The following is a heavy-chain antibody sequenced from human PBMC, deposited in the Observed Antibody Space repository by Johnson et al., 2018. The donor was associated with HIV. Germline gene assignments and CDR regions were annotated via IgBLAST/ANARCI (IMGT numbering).Heavy chain of an antibody. CDR3: ARAQYYFMRSRDDAFDI. CDR2: ISWNSGSI. J-gene: IGHJ3*02. V-gene: IGHV3-9*01. D-gene: IGHD3-10*01. Sequence: EVQLVESGGGLVQPGRSLRLSCAASGFTFDDYAMHWVRQAPGKGLEWVSGISWNSGSIGYADSVKGRFTISRDNSKNTLYLQMNSLRAEDTAVYYCARAQYYFMRSRDDAFDIWGRGTMVTVSS. CDR1: GFTFDDYA.